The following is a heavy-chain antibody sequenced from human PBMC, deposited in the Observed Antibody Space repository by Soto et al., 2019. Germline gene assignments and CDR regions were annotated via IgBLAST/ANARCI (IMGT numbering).Heavy chain of an antibody. CDR2: IDPDDGKT. D-gene: IGHD6-13*01. Sequence: ASVKVSCKVSGFTLTDLSMHWVRQAPGEGLEWMGWIDPDDGKTNYAQKFQGRVTMTKDTSTSTAYMELSSLRSEDTAVYYCARVPIAPPPSAHYYMDVWGKGTTVTVSS. V-gene: IGHV1-24*01. J-gene: IGHJ6*03. CDR1: GFTLTDLS. CDR3: ARVPIAPPPSAHYYMDV.